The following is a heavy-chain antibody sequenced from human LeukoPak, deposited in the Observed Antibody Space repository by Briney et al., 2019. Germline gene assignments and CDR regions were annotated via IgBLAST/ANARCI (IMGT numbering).Heavy chain of an antibody. Sequence: PGGSLRLSCAASGFTFSSYWMSWVRQAPGKGLEWVANIKKDGSEKYYVDSVKGRCTICRDNAKNSLYLQMNSLRAEDTAVYYCARGDYYCYYFMDVGGKGTTLTVSS. CDR1: GFTFSSYW. CDR2: IKKDGSEK. CDR3: ARGDYYCYYFMDV. V-gene: IGHV3-7*01. J-gene: IGHJ6*03.